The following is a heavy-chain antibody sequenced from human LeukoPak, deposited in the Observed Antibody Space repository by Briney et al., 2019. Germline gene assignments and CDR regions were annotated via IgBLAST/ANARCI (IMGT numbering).Heavy chain of an antibody. CDR2: IYHSGST. CDR3: ARGGAEAAAGTFDY. Sequence: PSETLSLTCSVSSYFIDNGYYWGWIRQTPGKGLEWIGSIYHSGSTNYNPSLKSRVTISVDKSKNQFSLKLSSVTAADTAVYYCARGGAEAAAGTFDYWGQGTLVTVSS. J-gene: IGHJ4*02. V-gene: IGHV4-38-2*02. D-gene: IGHD6-13*01. CDR1: SYFIDNGYY.